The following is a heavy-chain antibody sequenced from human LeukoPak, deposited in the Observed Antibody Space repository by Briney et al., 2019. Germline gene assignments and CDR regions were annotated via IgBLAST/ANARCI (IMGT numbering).Heavy chain of an antibody. D-gene: IGHD1-1*01. V-gene: IGHV3-23*01. CDR1: GFTFNNYA. CDR3: AKLAGTGTTPTDY. J-gene: IGHJ4*02. Sequence: PGGSLRLSCAASGFTFNNYAMTWVRQAPGKGLEWVSDISGSGSNTDYAGSVKGRFTISRDNSKNTLSLQMNSLRAEDTAIYYCAKLAGTGTTPTDYWGEGTLGTVS. CDR2: ISGSGSNT.